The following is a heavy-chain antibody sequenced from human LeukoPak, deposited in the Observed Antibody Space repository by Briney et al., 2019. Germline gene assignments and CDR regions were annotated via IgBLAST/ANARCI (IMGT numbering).Heavy chain of an antibody. CDR1: GFTFSTYW. CDR3: ARGDDYGDPPFDY. J-gene: IGHJ4*02. V-gene: IGHV3-7*01. CDR2: IKQDGSEE. Sequence: GGSLRLSCAASGFTFSTYWMSWVRQAPGKGLEWVANIKQDGSEEYYVDSVRGRFTIFRDNDKNSLYLQMNSLRAEDTAVYYCARGDDYGDPPFDYWGQGTLVTVSS. D-gene: IGHD4-17*01.